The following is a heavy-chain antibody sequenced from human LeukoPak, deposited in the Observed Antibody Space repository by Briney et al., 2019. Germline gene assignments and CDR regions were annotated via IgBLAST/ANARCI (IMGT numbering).Heavy chain of an antibody. Sequence: ASVKVSCKVSGYTLTELSMHWVRQAPGKGLEWMGGFDPEDGETIYAQKFQGRVTMTEDTPTDTAYMELSSLRSEDTAVYYCATDRLGAVAATLDVWGQGTTVTVSS. D-gene: IGHD2-15*01. V-gene: IGHV1-24*01. CDR3: ATDRLGAVAATLDV. J-gene: IGHJ6*02. CDR2: FDPEDGET. CDR1: GYTLTELS.